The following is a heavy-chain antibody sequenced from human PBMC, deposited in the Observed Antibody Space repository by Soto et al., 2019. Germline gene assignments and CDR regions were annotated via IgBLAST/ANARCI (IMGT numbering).Heavy chain of an antibody. D-gene: IGHD3-22*01. J-gene: IGHJ3*02. CDR3: ARAYYYDSSGYYYLRGAFDI. V-gene: IGHV1-69*12. Sequence: QVQLVQSGAAVKKPGSSVKVSCKASGGTFSSYAISWVRQAPGQGLEWMGGIIPIFGTANYAQKFQGRVTITADESTSTAYMELSSLRSEDTAVYYCARAYYYDSSGYYYLRGAFDIWGQGTMVTVSS. CDR2: IIPIFGTA. CDR1: GGTFSSYA.